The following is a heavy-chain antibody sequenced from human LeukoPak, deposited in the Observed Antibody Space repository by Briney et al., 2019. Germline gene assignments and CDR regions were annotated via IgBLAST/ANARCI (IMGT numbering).Heavy chain of an antibody. CDR3: TRFPIVGASGIFGY. CDR1: GFTFGDYA. Sequence: GGSLRLSCTASGFTFGDYAMSWVRQAPGKGLEWVGFIRSKAYGGTTEYAASVKGRFTISRDDSKGIAYLQMNSLKTEDTAVYYCTRFPIVGASGIFGYWGQGTLVTVSS. J-gene: IGHJ4*02. D-gene: IGHD1-26*01. CDR2: IRSKAYGGTT. V-gene: IGHV3-49*04.